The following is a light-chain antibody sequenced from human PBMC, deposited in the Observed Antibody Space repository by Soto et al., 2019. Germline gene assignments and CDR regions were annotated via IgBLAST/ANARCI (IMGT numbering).Light chain of an antibody. V-gene: IGLV1-40*01. CDR2: SNS. J-gene: IGLJ2*01. Sequence: QSVLTQPPSVSGAPGQRVTISCTGSSSNIGAGYNVHWYQQLPGTAPKLLIYSNSNRPSGVPDRFSGSKSGTSASLAITGLWAEDEAEYYCQSYDSSLSGHVVFGGGTQLTVL. CDR1: SSNIGAGYN. CDR3: QSYDSSLSGHVV.